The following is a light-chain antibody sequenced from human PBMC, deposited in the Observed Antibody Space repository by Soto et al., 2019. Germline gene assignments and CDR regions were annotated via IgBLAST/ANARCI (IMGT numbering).Light chain of an antibody. V-gene: IGKV1-5*01. J-gene: IGKJ1*01. CDR2: DAS. CDR3: QQYNRYWT. Sequence: DIQMTQSPSTLSASVGDRVTITCRASQSITSWLAWYQQKQGKAPKLLIYDASSLESGVPSRFSGSGSGTEFTLTISILQPDDFATYYCQQYNRYWTFGQGTKVDIK. CDR1: QSITSW.